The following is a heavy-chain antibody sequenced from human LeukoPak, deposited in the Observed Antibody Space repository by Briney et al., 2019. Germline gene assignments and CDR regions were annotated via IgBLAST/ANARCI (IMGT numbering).Heavy chain of an antibody. CDR3: ARGGGYGFQN. V-gene: IGHV6-1*01. D-gene: IGHD3-22*01. Sequence: RSQTLSLTCAISGDSVSSNSAAWNWIRQSPSRGLEWLGRTYYRSKWYNGYAVSVRGRISINPDTSTNQFSLQLNSMTPDDTAVYYCARGGGYGFQNWGQGTLVTVSS. CDR2: TYYRSKWYN. J-gene: IGHJ1*01. CDR1: GDSVSSNSAA.